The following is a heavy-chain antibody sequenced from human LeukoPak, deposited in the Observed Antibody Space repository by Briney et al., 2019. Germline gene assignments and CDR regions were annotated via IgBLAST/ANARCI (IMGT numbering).Heavy chain of an antibody. J-gene: IGHJ4*02. CDR1: GVSIRSTSYY. CDR3: ARGGDYDVLTGYHYYFDY. D-gene: IGHD3-9*01. Sequence: SETLSLTCTVSGVSIRSTSYYWGWIRQPPGRGLEWIGSIYFSGNTYYNPSLKSRATISADTSKNQFSLNLSSVTAADTAVYFCARGGDYDVLTGYHYYFDYWGQGTLVTVSS. V-gene: IGHV4-39*07. CDR2: IYFSGNT.